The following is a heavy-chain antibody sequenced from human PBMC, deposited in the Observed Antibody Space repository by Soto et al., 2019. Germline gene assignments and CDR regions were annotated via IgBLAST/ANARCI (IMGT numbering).Heavy chain of an antibody. D-gene: IGHD4-17*01. Sequence: EVQLVESGGGLVKPGGSLRLSCAASGFTFRSYSMNWVRQAPGKGLEWVSSISSSSIYIYYADSVKGRFTISRDNAKNSWYLQMNSLRAEDTAVYYCAREDYGDLNWYFDLWGRGTLVTVSS. V-gene: IGHV3-21*01. CDR2: ISSSSIYI. J-gene: IGHJ2*01. CDR3: AREDYGDLNWYFDL. CDR1: GFTFRSYS.